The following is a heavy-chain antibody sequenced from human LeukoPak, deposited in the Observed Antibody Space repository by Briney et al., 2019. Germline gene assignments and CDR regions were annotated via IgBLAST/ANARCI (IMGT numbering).Heavy chain of an antibody. Sequence: PSETLSLTCAVYGGPFSGYYWSWIRQPPGKGLEWIGEINHSGSTNYNPSLKSRVTISVDTSKNQFSLKLSSVTAADTAVYYCARGGGFEVATRDFDYWGQGTLVTVSS. CDR1: GGPFSGYY. D-gene: IGHD5-12*01. J-gene: IGHJ4*02. CDR3: ARGGGFEVATRDFDY. CDR2: INHSGST. V-gene: IGHV4-34*01.